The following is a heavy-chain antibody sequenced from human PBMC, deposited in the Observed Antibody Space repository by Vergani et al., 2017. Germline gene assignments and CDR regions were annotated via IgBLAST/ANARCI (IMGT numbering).Heavy chain of an antibody. CDR1: GGSISSGGYY. CDR3: ARSPGAYCSGGSCYSDLGYFDY. V-gene: IGHV4-31*01. J-gene: IGHJ4*02. D-gene: IGHD2-15*01. Sequence: QVQLQESGPGLVKPSQTLSLTCTVSGGSISSGGYYWSWIRQHPGKGLEWIGYIYYSGSTYYNPSLKILVTISVDTSKNQFSLKLSSVTAADTAVYYCARSPGAYCSGGSCYSDLGYFDYWGQGTLVTVSS. CDR2: IYYSGST.